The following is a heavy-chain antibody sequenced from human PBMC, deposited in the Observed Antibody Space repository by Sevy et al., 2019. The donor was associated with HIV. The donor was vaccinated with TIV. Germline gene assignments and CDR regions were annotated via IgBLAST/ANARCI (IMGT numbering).Heavy chain of an antibody. J-gene: IGHJ4*02. CDR2: ISSGSSYI. D-gene: IGHD3-10*01. V-gene: IGHV3-21*01. Sequence: GGSLRLSCAASGFTFSSYSMNWVRQAPGKGLEWVSSISSGSSYIYDADSVKGRFTISRDNAKNSLYLQMNSLRAEDTAVYYCARDQKGGELDYWGQGTLVTVSS. CDR1: GFTFSSYS. CDR3: ARDQKGGELDY.